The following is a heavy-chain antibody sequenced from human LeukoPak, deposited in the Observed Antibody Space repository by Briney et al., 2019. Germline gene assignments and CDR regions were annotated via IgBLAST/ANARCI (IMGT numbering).Heavy chain of an antibody. CDR1: GFTFSNFA. CDR3: AKTQGGYSSSWFDY. CDR2: ISGSGGST. V-gene: IGHV3-23*01. D-gene: IGHD6-13*01. Sequence: GGSLRLSCAASGFTFSNFAMTWVRQAPGKGLEWVSAISGSGGSTYYADSVKGRFTISRDNSKNTLYLQMNSLRAEDTAVYYCAKTQGGYSSSWFDYWGQGTLVTVSS. J-gene: IGHJ5*01.